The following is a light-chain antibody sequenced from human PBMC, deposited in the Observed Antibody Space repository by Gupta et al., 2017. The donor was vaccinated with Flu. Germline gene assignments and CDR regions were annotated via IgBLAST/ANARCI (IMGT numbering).Light chain of an antibody. CDR2: AAS. CDR1: QSISTY. J-gene: IGKJ5*01. V-gene: IGKV1-39*01. Sequence: DIQMTQSPSSLSASVGDRVTITCRASQSISTYLHWYQQKPGKAPKLLIYAASSLQSGVPSRFSGSGSGTDFTLTISSLQPEDFATYYCQQSDSTPLTFGQGTRMEIK. CDR3: QQSDSTPLT.